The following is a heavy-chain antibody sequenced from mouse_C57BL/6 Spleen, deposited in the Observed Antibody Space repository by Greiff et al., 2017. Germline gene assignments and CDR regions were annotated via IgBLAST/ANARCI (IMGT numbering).Heavy chain of an antibody. J-gene: IGHJ2*01. CDR3: ARGSYDGYYEGKDYFDY. CDR2: IYPRSGNT. D-gene: IGHD2-3*01. V-gene: IGHV1-81*01. CDR1: GYTFTSYG. Sequence: QVQLKESGAELARPGASVKLSCKASGYTFTSYGISWVKQRTGQGLEWIGEIYPRSGNTYYNEKFKGKATLTADKSSSTAYMELRSLTSEYSAVYFCARGSYDGYYEGKDYFDYWGQGTTLTVSS.